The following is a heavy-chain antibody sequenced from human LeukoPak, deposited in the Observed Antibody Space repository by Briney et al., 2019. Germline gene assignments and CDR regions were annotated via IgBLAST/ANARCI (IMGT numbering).Heavy chain of an antibody. CDR2: ISSSSTTI. Sequence: GGFLRLSCAASGFTFSSYNMNWVRQAPGKGLEWVSYISSSSTTIYYADSVKGRFTISRDNAKNSLYLQMNSLRAEDTAIYYCATGKYSSSWYWFDPWGQGSLVTVSS. V-gene: IGHV3-48*04. J-gene: IGHJ5*02. D-gene: IGHD6-13*01. CDR1: GFTFSSYN. CDR3: ATGKYSSSWYWFDP.